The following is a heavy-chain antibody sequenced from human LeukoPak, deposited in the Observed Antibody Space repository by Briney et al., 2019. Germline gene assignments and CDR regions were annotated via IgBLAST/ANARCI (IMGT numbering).Heavy chain of an antibody. D-gene: IGHD3-22*01. CDR2: SNHSGSS. Sequence: SETLSLTCAVYGGSFSRYSWSWVRQPPGKGLEWIGESNHSGSSRYSQSLKSRVTMSLDTSKNQFSLRLSSVTAADTAVYYCASAPNYYTSTGSDHWGQGILVTVSS. V-gene: IGHV4-34*01. CDR1: GGSFSRYS. CDR3: ASAPNYYTSTGSDH. J-gene: IGHJ4*02.